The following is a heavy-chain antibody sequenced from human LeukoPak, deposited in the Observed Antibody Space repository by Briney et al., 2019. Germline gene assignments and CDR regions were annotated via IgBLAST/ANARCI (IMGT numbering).Heavy chain of an antibody. Sequence: GGSLRLSCAASGFTFSGYDMHWVRQATGKGLEWVSAIGTAGDTYYPGSVKGRFTISRDNAKNSLYLQMNSLRAEDTAVYYCASIYGDYALGAWYFDYWGQGTLVTVSS. V-gene: IGHV3-13*01. CDR1: GFTFSGYD. J-gene: IGHJ4*02. D-gene: IGHD4-17*01. CDR3: ASIYGDYALGAWYFDY. CDR2: IGTAGDT.